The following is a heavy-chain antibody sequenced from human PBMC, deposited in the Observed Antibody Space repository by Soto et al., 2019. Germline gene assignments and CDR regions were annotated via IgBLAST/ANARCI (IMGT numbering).Heavy chain of an antibody. V-gene: IGHV1-18*04. CDR2: ISAYNGNT. J-gene: IGHJ6*02. Sequence: QVQLVQSGAEVKKPGASVKVSCKASGYTFTSYGISWVRQAPGQGLEWMGWISAYNGNTNYAQKLQGRVTMTTDTSTSTAYMELRSLGSDDTAVYYCARDESIAAAGYYGMDVWGQGTTVTVSS. D-gene: IGHD6-6*01. CDR1: GYTFTSYG. CDR3: ARDESIAAAGYYGMDV.